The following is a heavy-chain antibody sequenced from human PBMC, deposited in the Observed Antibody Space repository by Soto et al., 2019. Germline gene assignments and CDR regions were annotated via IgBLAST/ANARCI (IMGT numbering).Heavy chain of an antibody. J-gene: IGHJ5*02. CDR1: GGSLSSYA. D-gene: IGHD2-2*01. CDR3: ARALPVAKGGFDP. CDR2: IIPIFGTA. V-gene: IGHV1-69*13. Sequence: SLEVTCKSSGGSLSSYAISWVRQAPGQGLEWMGGIIPIFGTANYAQKFQGRVTITADESTSTAYMELSSLRSEDAAVYYCARALPVAKGGFDPWGQGTLVNVSS.